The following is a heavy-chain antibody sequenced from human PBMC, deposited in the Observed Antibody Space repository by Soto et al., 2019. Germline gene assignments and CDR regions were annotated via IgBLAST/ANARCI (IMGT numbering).Heavy chain of an antibody. CDR2: IYYSGST. D-gene: IGHD3-10*01. Sequence: QVQLQESGPGLVKPSQTLSLTCTVSGGSISSGGYYWTWIRQHPEKGLEWIGYIYYSGSTHYNPSLKSRAPLSADTSKNQFSLELNFVTGADTAVYYCARDVGIWFGERSTSVNYYYGLDVWCQGTTVTVSS. V-gene: IGHV4-31*03. CDR3: ARDVGIWFGERSTSVNYYYGLDV. J-gene: IGHJ6*02. CDR1: GGSISSGGYY.